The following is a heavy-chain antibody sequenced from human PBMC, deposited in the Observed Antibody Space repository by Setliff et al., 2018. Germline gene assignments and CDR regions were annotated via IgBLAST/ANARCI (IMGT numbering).Heavy chain of an antibody. CDR1: GYIFSSYG. D-gene: IGHD2-8*01. CDR3: ARLVRYCTRTACQKVAGDES. Sequence: ASVKVSCKASGYIFSSYGISWVRQAPGQGLEWMGWISSYNSDVTNYAQRFQGRITMTTDTSTSVAYMDLRGLRSDDTAIYYCARLVRYCTRTACQKVAGDESWGQGTLVTVSS. J-gene: IGHJ5*01. CDR2: ISSYNSDVT. V-gene: IGHV1-18*01.